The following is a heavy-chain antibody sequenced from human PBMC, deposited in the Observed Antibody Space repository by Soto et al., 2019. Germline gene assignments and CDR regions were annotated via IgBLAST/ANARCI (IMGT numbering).Heavy chain of an antibody. CDR2: IYTGNSDT. D-gene: IGHD2-21*02. V-gene: IGHV5-51*01. Sequence: GEALKITCKGSGYSFITYWIGWVRQMPGKGLELMVIIYTGNSDTRIRPSFQGQVTISAYKSISTAYLQWSSLRDSDTAIYYCAQRNNAYCGRDCYSGAFDXWGQGTMVTVS. J-gene: IGHJ3*02. CDR1: GYSFITYW. CDR3: AQRNNAYCGRDCYSGAFDX.